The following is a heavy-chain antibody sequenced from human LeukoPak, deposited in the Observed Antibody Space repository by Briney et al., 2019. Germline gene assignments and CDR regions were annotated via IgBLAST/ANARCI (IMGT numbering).Heavy chain of an antibody. CDR1: GFTFSSYW. V-gene: IGHV3-74*01. Sequence: GGSLRLSCAASGFTFSSYWMHWVRQAPGKGLVWVSRINSGGSSTSYADSVKGRFTISRDNAKNTLYLQMNSLRAEDTAVYYCARVYSGQLAYSGWGQGTLVTVSS. J-gene: IGHJ4*02. CDR2: INSGGSST. CDR3: ARVYSGQLAYSG. D-gene: IGHD6-13*01.